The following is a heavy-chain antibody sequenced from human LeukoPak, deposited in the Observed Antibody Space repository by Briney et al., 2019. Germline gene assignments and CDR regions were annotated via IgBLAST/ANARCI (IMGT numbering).Heavy chain of an antibody. J-gene: IGHJ4*02. V-gene: IGHV3-30*18. Sequence: PGGSLRLSCAASGFTFSSYGMHWVRQAPGKGLEWVALISFDESNKYYLDSVKGRFTISRDNSKNTLYLQMNSLRPEDTAVYYCAKGHGDYPYYFDYWGQGTLVTVSS. CDR3: AKGHGDYPYYFDY. CDR1: GFTFSSYG. CDR2: ISFDESNK. D-gene: IGHD4-17*01.